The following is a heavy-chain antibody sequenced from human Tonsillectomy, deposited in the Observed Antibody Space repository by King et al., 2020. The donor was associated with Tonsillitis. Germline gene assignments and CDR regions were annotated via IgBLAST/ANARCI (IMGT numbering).Heavy chain of an antibody. D-gene: IGHD2-2*01. CDR3: ARGVLSTSWGMDV. CDR1: GFTFSSYN. CDR2: ISYSSSYI. J-gene: IGHJ6*02. V-gene: IGHV3-21*01. Sequence: VQLVESGGGLVKPGGSLRLSCAASGFTFSSYNINWVRQAPGKGLEWVSSISYSSSYIYYADSVKGRLTISRDNAKNSLYLKMNSLRAEDTAVYYCARGVLSTSWGMDVWGQGTTVTVSS.